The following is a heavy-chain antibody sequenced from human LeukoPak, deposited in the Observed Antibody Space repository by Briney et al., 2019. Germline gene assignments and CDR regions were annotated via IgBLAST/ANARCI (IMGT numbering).Heavy chain of an antibody. CDR1: GFTVSNNY. CDR3: ASLWELIGS. CDR2: IYGGRNNT. Sequence: GGSLRLSCSVSGFTVSNNYMSWVRQAPGKGLEWVSVIYGGRNNTHYADSVKGRFTISRDNAKNSVYLQMNSLRVEDTAIYYCASLWELIGSWGQGTLVTVSS. V-gene: IGHV3-21*06. J-gene: IGHJ4*02. D-gene: IGHD1-26*01.